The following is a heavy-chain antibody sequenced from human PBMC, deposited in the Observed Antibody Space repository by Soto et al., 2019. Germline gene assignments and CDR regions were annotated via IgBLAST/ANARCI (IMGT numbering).Heavy chain of an antibody. CDR2: INGRGNYI. CDR1: GFTVSTYT. D-gene: IGHD1-26*01. J-gene: IGHJ4*02. Sequence: PGGSLRLSCASSGFTVSTYTMNWVRQAPGKGLEWVSSINGRGNYIYYAESVKGRFTISRDNAKNSLYLQMDRLRAEDAALYYCVREDGKVGTNSAFDYWGLGALVTVPS. CDR3: VREDGKVGTNSAFDY. V-gene: IGHV3-21*01.